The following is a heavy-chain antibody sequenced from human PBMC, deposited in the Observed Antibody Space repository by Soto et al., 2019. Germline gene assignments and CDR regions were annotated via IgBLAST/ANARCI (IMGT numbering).Heavy chain of an antibody. J-gene: IGHJ4*02. CDR2: IYWDDDK. D-gene: IGHD3-10*01. V-gene: IGHV2-5*02. CDR1: GFSLSTSGVG. CDR3: AHSPYYYGSSDFDY. Sequence: QITLKESGPPLVKPTQTLTLTCTFSGFSLSTSGVGVGWIRQPPGKALEWLALIYWDDDKRYSPSLKSRLTITKDTSKNQVVLTLTNMDPVDTATYYCAHSPYYYGSSDFDYWGQGTLVTVSS.